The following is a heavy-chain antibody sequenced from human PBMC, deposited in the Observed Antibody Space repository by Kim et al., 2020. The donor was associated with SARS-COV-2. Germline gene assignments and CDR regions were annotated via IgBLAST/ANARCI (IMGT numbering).Heavy chain of an antibody. CDR2: IYHSGTT. CDR1: GVPISSSDYY. J-gene: IGHJ4*02. Sequence: SETLSLTCSVSGVPISSSDYYWGWIRQPPGKGLEWIGSIYHSGTTYYNPSLKSRVTMSLDTSKNQFSLKMTSVTAADTAVYYCARRLFYYSPSGKGWFDYWGQETLVTVSS. D-gene: IGHD3-10*01. V-gene: IGHV4-39*01. CDR3: ARRLFYYSPSGKGWFDY.